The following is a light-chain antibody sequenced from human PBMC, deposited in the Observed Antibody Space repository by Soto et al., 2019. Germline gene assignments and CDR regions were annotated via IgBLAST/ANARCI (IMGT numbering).Light chain of an antibody. J-gene: IGKJ2*01. V-gene: IGKV1-5*03. CDR2: KAS. Sequence: DLQMPHSQSTLCASVGDRLTITCRASQSISNWLAWYKQKPGKATKLLIYKASSLESGVPSRFSGSGSGKEFPLTISSLQPDDFATYYCQQYNSSFGQGTKVDIK. CDR1: QSISNW. CDR3: QQYNSS.